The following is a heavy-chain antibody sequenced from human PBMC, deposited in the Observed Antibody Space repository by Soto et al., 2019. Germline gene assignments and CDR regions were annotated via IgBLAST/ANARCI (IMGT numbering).Heavy chain of an antibody. V-gene: IGHV4-30-4*01. D-gene: IGHD3-9*01. CDR3: ARGPRDDILTGNSRYFDY. CDR1: GGSISSGDYY. J-gene: IGHJ4*02. CDR2: IYYSGST. Sequence: SETLSLTCTVSGGSISSGDYYWSWIRQPPGKGLEWIGYIYYSGSTSYNPSLKSRVTISVDTSKNQFSLKLSSVTAADTAVYYCARGPRDDILTGNSRYFDYWGQGTLVTVSS.